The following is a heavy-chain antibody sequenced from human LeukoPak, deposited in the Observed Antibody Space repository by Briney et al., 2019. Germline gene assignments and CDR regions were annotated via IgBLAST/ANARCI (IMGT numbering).Heavy chain of an antibody. CDR3: AKMAEMYYFDY. Sequence: GGSLRLSCAASGFTVSSNYMSWVRQAPGKGLEWVSVIYSGGSTYYADSVKGRFTISRDNAKNTLYLQMNSLRAEYTAVYYCAKMAEMYYFDYWGQGTLVTVSS. J-gene: IGHJ4*02. V-gene: IGHV3-66*01. CDR1: GFTVSSNY. D-gene: IGHD5-24*01. CDR2: IYSGGST.